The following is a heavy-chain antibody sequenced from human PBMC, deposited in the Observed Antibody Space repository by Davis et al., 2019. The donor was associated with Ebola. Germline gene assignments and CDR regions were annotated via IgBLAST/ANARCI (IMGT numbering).Heavy chain of an antibody. Sequence: GGSLRLSCAASGFTFSSYGMHWVRQAPGKGLEWVAAIWYEGSNKYYADSVKGRFTISRDTSKNTMFLQMTGLRAEDTAIYSCARGGLLSALDLWGQGTMVSVSS. CDR2: IWYEGSNK. V-gene: IGHV3-33*01. J-gene: IGHJ3*01. D-gene: IGHD2-15*01. CDR1: GFTFSSYG. CDR3: ARGGLLSALDL.